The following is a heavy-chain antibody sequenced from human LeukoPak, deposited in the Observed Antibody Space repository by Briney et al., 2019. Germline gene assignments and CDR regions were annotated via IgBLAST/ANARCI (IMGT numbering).Heavy chain of an antibody. J-gene: IGHJ4*02. Sequence: AGGSLRLSCAASGFIFSNAWMNWVRQAPGKGLEWVARIKSKTDGGTTDYAAPVKGRFSISRDDSKNTLYLQMNSLKTEDTALYYCTTVYLTGEGNDYWGQGTLVTVSS. V-gene: IGHV3-15*07. CDR2: IKSKTDGGTT. CDR3: TTVYLTGEGNDY. CDR1: GFIFSNAW. D-gene: IGHD3-9*01.